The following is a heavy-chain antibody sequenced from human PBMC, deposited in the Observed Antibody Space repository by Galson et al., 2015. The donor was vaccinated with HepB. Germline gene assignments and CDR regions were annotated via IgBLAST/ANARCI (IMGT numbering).Heavy chain of an antibody. CDR3: AKDGAVDTAVFDY. CDR1: GFTFSSYG. CDR2: ISYDGSNK. D-gene: IGHD5-18*01. V-gene: IGHV3-30*18. Sequence: SLRLSCAASGFTFSSYGMHWVRQAPGKGLEWVAVISYDGSNKYYADSVKGRFTISRDNSKNTLYLQMNSLRAEDTAVYYCAKDGAVDTAVFDYWGQGTLVTVSS. J-gene: IGHJ4*02.